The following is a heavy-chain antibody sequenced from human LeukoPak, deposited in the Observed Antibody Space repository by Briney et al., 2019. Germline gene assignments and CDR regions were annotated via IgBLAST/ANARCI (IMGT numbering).Heavy chain of an antibody. CDR2: INPNSGGT. D-gene: IGHD3-3*01. CDR1: GYTFTGYY. Sequence: GASVKVSCKASGYTFTGYYMHWVRQAPGQGLEWMGWINPNSGGTNYAQKFQGRVTMTRDTSISTAYMELSRLRSDDTAVYYYARVANDFWSGYYPARFDYWGQGTLVTVSS. V-gene: IGHV1-2*02. J-gene: IGHJ4*02. CDR3: ARVANDFWSGYYPARFDY.